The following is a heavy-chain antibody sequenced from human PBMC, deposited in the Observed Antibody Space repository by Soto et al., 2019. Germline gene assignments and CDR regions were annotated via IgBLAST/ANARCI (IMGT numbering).Heavy chain of an antibody. J-gene: IGHJ4*02. Sequence: ASVKVSCKASGYTFTGYYMHWVRQAPGQGLEWMGWINPNSGGTNYAQKFQGRVTMTRDTSISTAYMELSRLRSDDTAVYYCARQYYDILTGYYKALNYWGQGTLVTVSS. CDR1: GYTFTGYY. CDR2: INPNSGGT. CDR3: ARQYYDILTGYYKALNY. D-gene: IGHD3-9*01. V-gene: IGHV1-2*02.